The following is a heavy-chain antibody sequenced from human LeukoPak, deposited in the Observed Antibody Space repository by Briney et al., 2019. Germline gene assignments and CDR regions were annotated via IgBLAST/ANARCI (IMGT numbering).Heavy chain of an antibody. D-gene: IGHD4-23*01. CDR1: GGTFSSYA. CDR2: IIPIFGTA. CDR3: ARADSATVVTPLDY. Sequence: SVKVSCKASGGTFSSYAISWVRQAPGQGLEWMGGIIPIFGTANYAQKFQGRVTITADESTGTAYMELSSLRSEDTAVYYCARADSATVVTPLDYWGQGTLVTVSS. V-gene: IGHV1-69*13. J-gene: IGHJ4*02.